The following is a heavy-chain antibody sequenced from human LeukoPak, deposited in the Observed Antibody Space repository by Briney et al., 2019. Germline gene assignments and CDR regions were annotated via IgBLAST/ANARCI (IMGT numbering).Heavy chain of an antibody. CDR2: INHSGIT. V-gene: IGHV4-34*01. CDR1: GGSFSGYD. CDR3: ARVRFRGKDDY. Sequence: SETLSLTCAVYGGSFSGYDWGWIRQPPGKGLEWIGEINHSGITNYNPSFESRVTISVDASKNQFSLKLTSMTAADTAVYYCARVRFRGKDDYSGQGILVTVSS. D-gene: IGHD4-23*01. J-gene: IGHJ4*02.